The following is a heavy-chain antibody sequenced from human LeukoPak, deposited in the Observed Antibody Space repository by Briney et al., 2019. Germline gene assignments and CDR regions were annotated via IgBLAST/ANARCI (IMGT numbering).Heavy chain of an antibody. Sequence: SQTLSLTCTVSGYSISSGTYYWSWIRQPAGKGLEWIGRIYTRIYTTGTTSYNPSLKSRVTISVDPSKNKFSLKLNSVTAADTAVYYCARVPQATLSIYYWGQGTLVTVSS. CDR1: GYSISSGTYY. V-gene: IGHV4-61*02. J-gene: IGHJ4*02. CDR3: ARVPQATLSIYY. CDR2: IYTRIYTTGTT. D-gene: IGHD2/OR15-2a*01.